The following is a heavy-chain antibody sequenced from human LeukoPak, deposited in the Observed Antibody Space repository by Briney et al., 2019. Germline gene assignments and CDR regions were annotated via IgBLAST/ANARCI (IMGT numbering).Heavy chain of an antibody. J-gene: IGHJ3*02. CDR2: ISSIRSYI. CDR3: AREEPYGSGSYKAFDI. V-gene: IGHV3-21*01. Sequence: GGSLRLSCAGSGFTFSDYSMNWVRQAPGKGLEWASSISSIRSYIYYADSVKGRFTISRDNAKNSLYLQMNSLRAEDTAVYYCAREEPYGSGSYKAFDIWGQGTMVTVSS. D-gene: IGHD3-10*01. CDR1: GFTFSDYS.